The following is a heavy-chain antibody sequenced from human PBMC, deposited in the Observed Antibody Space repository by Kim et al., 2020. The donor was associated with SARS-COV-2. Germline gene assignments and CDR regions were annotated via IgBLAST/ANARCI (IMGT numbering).Heavy chain of an antibody. D-gene: IGHD6-13*01. CDR3: ARDRYKYSSSWYYYYYGMDV. CDR1: GGSFSGYY. J-gene: IGHJ6*02. V-gene: IGHV4-34*01. CDR2: INHSGST. Sequence: SETLSLTCAVYGGSFSGYYWSWIRQPPGKGLEWIGEINHSGSTNYNPSPKSRVTIAVDTSTNQFSLKLSSVTAADTAVYYCARDRYKYSSSWYYYYYGMDVWGQGTTVTVSS.